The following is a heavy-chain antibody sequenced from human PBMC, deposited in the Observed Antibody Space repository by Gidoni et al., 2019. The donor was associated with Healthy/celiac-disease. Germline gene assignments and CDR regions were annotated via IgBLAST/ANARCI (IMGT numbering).Heavy chain of an antibody. J-gene: IGHJ5*02. CDR2: IIPIFGTA. Sequence: KKPGSSVKVSCKASGGTFSSYAISWVRQAPGQGLEWMGGIIPIFGTANYAQKFQGRVTITADKSTSTAYMELSSLRSEDTAVYYWARAGVVVVPAAYNWFDPWGQGTLVTVSS. CDR1: GGTFSSYA. V-gene: IGHV1-69*06. D-gene: IGHD2-2*01. CDR3: ARAGVVVVPAAYNWFDP.